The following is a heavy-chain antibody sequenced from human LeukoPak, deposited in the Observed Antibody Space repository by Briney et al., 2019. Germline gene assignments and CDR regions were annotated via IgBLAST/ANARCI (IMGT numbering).Heavy chain of an antibody. J-gene: IGHJ4*02. CDR3: AKDPTHYYDSSGYYY. D-gene: IGHD3-22*01. V-gene: IGHV3-23*01. CDR1: GFTFSIYA. Sequence: PGGSLRLSCAASGFTFSIYAMSWVRQAPGGGLEWVSAISGSGGSTYYADSVKGRFTISRDNSKNTLYLQMNSLRAEDTAVYYCAKDPTHYYDSSGYYYWGQGTLVTVSS. CDR2: ISGSGGST.